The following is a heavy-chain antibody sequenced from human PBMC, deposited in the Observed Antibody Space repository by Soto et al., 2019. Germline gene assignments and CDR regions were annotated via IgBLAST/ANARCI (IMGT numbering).Heavy chain of an antibody. CDR2: ISYDGDDK. D-gene: IGHD5-18*01. V-gene: IGHV3-30*18. CDR1: GFTFNNYG. CDR3: VKEGIELWSAFDY. Sequence: QVQLVESGGGVVQPGRSLRLSCAASGFTFNNYGIHWVRQAPGKGLEWVAVISYDGDDKYYADSVKGRFTISRDNSRNTLYLQMNSLRPEDTAMYYCVKEGIELWSAFDYWGQGTLVTVSS. J-gene: IGHJ4*02.